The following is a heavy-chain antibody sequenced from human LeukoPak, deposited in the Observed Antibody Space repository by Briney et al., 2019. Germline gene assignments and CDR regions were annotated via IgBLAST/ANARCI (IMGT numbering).Heavy chain of an antibody. V-gene: IGHV3-23*01. CDR2: VRGSGDTK. J-gene: IGHJ3*02. Sequence: GGSLRLSCAASGFTFSTYAMSWVRQAPGKGLEWVSSVRGSGDTKYDADSLKGRFTISRDNAKNSLYLQMNSLRAEDTALYYCAKDLGWFGKNFLSPIWGQGTMVTVSS. D-gene: IGHD3-10*01. CDR3: AKDLGWFGKNFLSPI. CDR1: GFTFSTYA.